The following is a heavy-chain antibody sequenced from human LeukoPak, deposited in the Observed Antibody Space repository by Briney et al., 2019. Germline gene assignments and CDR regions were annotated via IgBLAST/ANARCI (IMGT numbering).Heavy chain of an antibody. CDR3: ARDRDILTGLDAFDI. CDR1: GFTFSSYS. Sequence: GGSLRLSCAASGFTFSSYSMNWVRRAPGKGLEWVSSISSSSSYIYYADSVKGRFTISRDNAKNSLYLQMNSLRAEDTAVYYCARDRDILTGLDAFDIWGQGTMVTVSS. CDR2: ISSSSSYI. J-gene: IGHJ3*02. D-gene: IGHD3-9*01. V-gene: IGHV3-21*01.